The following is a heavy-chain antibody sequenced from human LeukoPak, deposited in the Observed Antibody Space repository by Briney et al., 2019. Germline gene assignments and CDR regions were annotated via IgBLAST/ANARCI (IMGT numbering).Heavy chain of an antibody. J-gene: IGHJ4*02. D-gene: IGHD2-21*02. V-gene: IGHV3-21*04. CDR1: GFTFSSYT. CDR3: AKDIDQAYCGGDCYSFDY. CDR2: ISSSSTYI. Sequence: GGSLRLSCAASGFTFSSYTMNWVRQAPGKGLEWVSSISSSSTYIYYADSVKGRFTISRDNAKNSLYLQMNSLRAEDTALYYCAKDIDQAYCGGDCYSFDYWGQGTLVTVSS.